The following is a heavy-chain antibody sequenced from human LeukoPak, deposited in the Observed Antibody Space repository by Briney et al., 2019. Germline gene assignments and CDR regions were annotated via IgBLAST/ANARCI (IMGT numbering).Heavy chain of an antibody. D-gene: IGHD3-3*01. CDR3: AKDLEVSEWELTGIDY. V-gene: IGHV3-30*18. Sequence: PGGSLRLSCAASGFTFSSYGMHWVRQAPGKGLEGVAVISYDGSNKYFADSVKGRFTISRDNSKNTLYLQMNSLRAEDTAVYYCAKDLEVSEWELTGIDYWGQGTLVTVSS. CDR2: ISYDGSNK. CDR1: GFTFSSYG. J-gene: IGHJ4*02.